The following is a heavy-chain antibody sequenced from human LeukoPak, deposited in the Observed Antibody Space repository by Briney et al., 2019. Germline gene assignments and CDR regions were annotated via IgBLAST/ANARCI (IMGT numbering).Heavy chain of an antibody. Sequence: GSLRLSFAASGFTFSDYYMSWIRQAPGKGLEWVSYISSSGSTIYYADSVKGRLTISRDNAKNSLYLQMNSLRAEDTAVYYCARDWEYSSSGPHWGQGTLVTVSS. J-gene: IGHJ1*01. CDR3: ARDWEYSSSGPH. V-gene: IGHV3-11*01. CDR1: GFTFSDYY. CDR2: ISSSGSTI. D-gene: IGHD6-13*01.